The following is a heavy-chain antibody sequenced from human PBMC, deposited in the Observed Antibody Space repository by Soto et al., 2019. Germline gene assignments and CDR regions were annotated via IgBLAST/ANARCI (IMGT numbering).Heavy chain of an antibody. V-gene: IGHV1-69*02. Sequence: ASVKVSCKASGGTFSSYTISWVRQAPGQGLEWMGRIIPILGIANYAQKFQGRVTITADKSTSTAYMERSSLRSEDTAVYYCARAGVDTAMVTFYMDVWGKGTTVTVSS. D-gene: IGHD5-18*01. J-gene: IGHJ6*03. CDR2: IIPILGIA. CDR1: GGTFSSYT. CDR3: ARAGVDTAMVTFYMDV.